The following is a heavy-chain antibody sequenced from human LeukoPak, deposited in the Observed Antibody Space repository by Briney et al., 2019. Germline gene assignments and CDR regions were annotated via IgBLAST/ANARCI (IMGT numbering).Heavy chain of an antibody. CDR1: GYTFTSYD. J-gene: IGHJ6*03. CDR3: ARGYCSSTSCVRSFYMDV. Sequence: VASVKVSCKASGYTFTSYDINWVRQATGQGLEWMGWMNPNSGNTGYAQKFQGRVTITRNTSISTAYMELSSLRSEDTAVYYCARGYCSSTSCVRSFYMDVWGKGTTVTISS. D-gene: IGHD2-2*01. V-gene: IGHV1-8*03. CDR2: MNPNSGNT.